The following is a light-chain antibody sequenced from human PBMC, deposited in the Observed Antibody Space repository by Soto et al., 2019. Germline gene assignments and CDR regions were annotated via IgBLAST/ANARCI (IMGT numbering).Light chain of an antibody. CDR1: QYINTR. CDR3: QQLRMYPST. V-gene: IGKV3-11*01. Sequence: EIVLTQSPATLSSFPGDRVTLSCRASQYINTRLAWYQHRPGQAPRLLIYQTSLRAAGIPARFSASGSGTDFTLTITSLQAEDFATYYCQQLRMYPSTFGGGTKVEIK. CDR2: QTS. J-gene: IGKJ4*01.